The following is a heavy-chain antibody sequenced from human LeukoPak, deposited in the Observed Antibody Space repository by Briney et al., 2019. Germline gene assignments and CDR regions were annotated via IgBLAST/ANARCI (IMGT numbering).Heavy chain of an antibody. D-gene: IGHD6-13*01. CDR3: ARSMAIAAADSDYYYYYYGMDV. V-gene: IGHV4-59*08. Sequence: SETLFLTRTVSGGSISSYYWSWIRQPPGKGLEWIGYIYYSGSTNYNPSLKSRVTISVDTSKNQFSLKLSSVTAADTAVYYCARSMAIAAADSDYYYYYYGMDVWGQGTTVTVSS. CDR1: GGSISSYY. J-gene: IGHJ6*02. CDR2: IYYSGST.